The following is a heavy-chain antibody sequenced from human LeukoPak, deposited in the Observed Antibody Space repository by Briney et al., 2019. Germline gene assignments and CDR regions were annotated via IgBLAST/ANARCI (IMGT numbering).Heavy chain of an antibody. D-gene: IGHD6-13*01. CDR1: GGSFSGCY. CDR3: AKRGYSSSWYLHPDYYGMDV. CDR2: INHSGST. Sequence: SETLSLTCAVYGGSFSGCYWSWIRQPPGKGLEWIGEINHSGSTNYNPSLKSRVTISVDTSKNQFSLKLSSVTAADTAVYYCAKRGYSSSWYLHPDYYGMDVWGQGTTVTVSS. J-gene: IGHJ6*02. V-gene: IGHV4-34*01.